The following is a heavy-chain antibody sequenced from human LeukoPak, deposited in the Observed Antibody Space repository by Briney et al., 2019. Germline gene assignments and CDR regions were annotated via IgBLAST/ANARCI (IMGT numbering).Heavy chain of an antibody. V-gene: IGHV4-59*01. J-gene: IGHJ6*03. D-gene: IGHD3-16*01. CDR1: GGSISSYY. CDR2: IYYSGST. Sequence: SETLSLTCTVSGGSISSYYWSWIRQPPGKGLDCIGYIYYSGSTNYNPSLKSRVTISVDTSKNQFSLKLSSVTAADTAVYYCARETSQKGAHYMDVWGKGTTVTISS. CDR3: ARETSQKGAHYMDV.